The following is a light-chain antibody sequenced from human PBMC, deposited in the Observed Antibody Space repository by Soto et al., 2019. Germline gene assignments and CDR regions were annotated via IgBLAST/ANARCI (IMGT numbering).Light chain of an antibody. J-gene: IGLJ2*01. V-gene: IGLV2-8*01. Sequence: QSALTQPPSASGSPGQSVAISCTGTSSDVGGYNYVSWYQQHPGKAPKLMIYEVNKRPSGVPDRFSGSKSGNTASLTVSGLQAEDEAEYYCSSQAGSDSLMVFGGGTKLTVL. CDR2: EVN. CDR1: SSDVGGYNY. CDR3: SSQAGSDSLMV.